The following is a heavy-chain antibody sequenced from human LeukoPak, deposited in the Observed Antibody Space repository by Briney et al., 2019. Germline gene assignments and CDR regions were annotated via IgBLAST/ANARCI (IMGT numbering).Heavy chain of an antibody. CDR2: ISSISSTI. Sequence: GGSLRLSCAASGFTFSSYSMNWVRQAPGKGLEWVSYISSISSTIYYADSVKGRFTISRDNAKNSLYLQMNSLRDEDTAVYYCARVAGSFFAFGKGGDAFDIWGQGTMVTVSS. CDR3: ARVAGSFFAFGKGGDAFDI. CDR1: GFTFSSYS. D-gene: IGHD1-26*01. J-gene: IGHJ3*02. V-gene: IGHV3-48*02.